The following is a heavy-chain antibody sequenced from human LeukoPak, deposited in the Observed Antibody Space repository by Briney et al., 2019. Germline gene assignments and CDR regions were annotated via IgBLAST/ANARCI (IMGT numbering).Heavy chain of an antibody. CDR2: ISPSGITT. Sequence: PGGSLRLSCAASGFTFSDYYMTWIRQAPGKGLEWVSYISPSGITTYYTDSVKGRFTISRDNAKNSLSLQINSLRVDDTALYYCARAYTGSFSGTLQYWGRGTLVTVSS. CDR3: ARAYTGSFSGTLQY. D-gene: IGHD1-26*01. V-gene: IGHV3-11*04. CDR1: GFTFSDYY. J-gene: IGHJ4*02.